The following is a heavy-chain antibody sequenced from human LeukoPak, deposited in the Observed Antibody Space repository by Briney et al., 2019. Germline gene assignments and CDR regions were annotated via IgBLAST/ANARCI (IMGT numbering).Heavy chain of an antibody. D-gene: IGHD6-19*01. V-gene: IGHV1-8*03. CDR1: GYTFTSYD. Sequence: GASVKVSCKASGYTFTSYDINWVRQATGQGLEWMGWMNPNSGNTGYAQKFQGRVTITRNTSISTAYMELSRLRSDDTAVYYCATGLVQLDYWGQGTLVTVSS. J-gene: IGHJ4*02. CDR3: ATGLVQLDY. CDR2: MNPNSGNT.